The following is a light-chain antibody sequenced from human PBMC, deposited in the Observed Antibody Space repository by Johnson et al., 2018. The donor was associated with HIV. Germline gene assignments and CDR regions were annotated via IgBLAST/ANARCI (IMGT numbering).Light chain of an antibody. J-gene: IGLJ1*01. V-gene: IGLV1-51*01. Sequence: QAVLTQPPSVSAAPGQKVTISCSGTSSNIGNNYVSWYQQFTGTAPKLVIYYNNKRPSGIPDRFSGSKSGTSATLGITGLQTGDEADYYCGTWGGVFGTGTKVTVL. CDR2: YNN. CDR3: GTWGGV. CDR1: SSNIGNNY.